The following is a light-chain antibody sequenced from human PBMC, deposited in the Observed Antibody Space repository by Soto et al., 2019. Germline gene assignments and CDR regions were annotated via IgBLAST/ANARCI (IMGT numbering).Light chain of an antibody. Sequence: EIFLTQSPGTLSLSPGERATLYCRAIQSLSDNSLAWYQHKPGQAPRLLIYGTSIRATGIPDRFSGSGSGTDFTLTISRLEPEDFAVYYCQQFGTFFGPGTKVDIK. J-gene: IGKJ3*01. CDR3: QQFGTF. V-gene: IGKV3-20*01. CDR2: GTS. CDR1: QSLSDNS.